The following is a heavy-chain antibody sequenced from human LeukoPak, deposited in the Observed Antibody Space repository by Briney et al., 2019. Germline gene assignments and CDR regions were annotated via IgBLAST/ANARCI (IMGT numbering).Heavy chain of an antibody. J-gene: IGHJ3*02. CDR2: IYTDGRT. CDR3: ARLGVGATRDAFDI. CDR1: GFTVSTYH. Sequence: GGSLRLSCAASGFTVSTYHLSWVRQAPGKGLEWVSLIYTDGRTYYADSVKGRFTISRDNAKNSLYLQMNSLRAEDTALYYCARLGVGATRDAFDIWGQGTMVTVSS. V-gene: IGHV3-53*01. D-gene: IGHD1-26*01.